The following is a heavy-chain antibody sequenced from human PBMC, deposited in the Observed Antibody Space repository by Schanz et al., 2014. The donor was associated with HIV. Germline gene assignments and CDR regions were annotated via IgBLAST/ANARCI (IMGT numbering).Heavy chain of an antibody. CDR3: ARGRSGYCSGGSCPYGRYYFDY. V-gene: IGHV1-2*02. CDR1: GYTFTDYY. D-gene: IGHD2-15*01. J-gene: IGHJ4*02. CDR2: INPNTGDT. Sequence: QVQLVQSGAEVKKPGASMKVSCKASGYTFTDYYMHWLRQAPGQGLEWMGWINPNTGDTKYAQTFQDRVTMTRDTSINTAYMELSRLRSDDTAVYYCARGRSGYCSGGSCPYGRYYFDYWGQGTLVTVSS.